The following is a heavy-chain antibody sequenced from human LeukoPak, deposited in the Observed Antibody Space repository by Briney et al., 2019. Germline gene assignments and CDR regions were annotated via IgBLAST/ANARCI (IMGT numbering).Heavy chain of an antibody. J-gene: IGHJ3*02. CDR2: IRYDGSNK. V-gene: IGHV3-30*02. CDR1: GFTFSSYG. D-gene: IGHD7-27*01. Sequence: GGSLRLSCAASGFTFSSYGMHWVRQAPGKGLEWVAFIRYDGSNKYYADSVKGRFTISRDNSKNTLYLQMNGLRAEDTAVHYCAKDAGVAPGAFDIWGQGTMVTVSS. CDR3: AKDAGVAPGAFDI.